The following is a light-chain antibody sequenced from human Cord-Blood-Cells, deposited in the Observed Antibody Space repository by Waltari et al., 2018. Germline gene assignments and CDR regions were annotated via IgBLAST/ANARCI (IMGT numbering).Light chain of an antibody. CDR3: QQRSNWPPLT. CDR1: QSVSSY. Sequence: EIVLTQSPATLTLSPGERATLSCRASQSVSSYLAWYHQNPGQAPRLLIYDASNRATGIPARFSGSVYGTDFTLNISSLEPEDFAVYYCQQRSNWPPLTFGGGTKVEIK. V-gene: IGKV3-11*01. J-gene: IGKJ4*01. CDR2: DAS.